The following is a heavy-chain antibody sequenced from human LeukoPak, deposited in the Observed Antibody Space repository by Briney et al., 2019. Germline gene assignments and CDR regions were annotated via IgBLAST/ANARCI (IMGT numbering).Heavy chain of an antibody. Sequence: PGGSLRLSCIGSGFTVNDNDMSWVRQAPGKGLQWVSVLFPDGRTVYGDSVRGRLTISRDLARNTLLLLMHNLLADDTAVHYCGRTNPVHRDYQHWGQGPLVPVPS. CDR3: GRTNPVHRDYQH. CDR2: LFPDGRT. V-gene: IGHV3-53*01. J-gene: IGHJ4*02. CDR1: GFTVNDND. D-gene: IGHD4-17*01.